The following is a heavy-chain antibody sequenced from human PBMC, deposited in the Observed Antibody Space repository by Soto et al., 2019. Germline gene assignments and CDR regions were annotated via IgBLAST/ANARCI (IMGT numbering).Heavy chain of an antibody. J-gene: IGHJ4*02. CDR3: AHSGYDFWSGRIWETPGFDY. CDR1: GFSLSTSGLG. D-gene: IGHD3-3*01. V-gene: IGHV2-5*02. Sequence: QITLKESGPTLVKPTQTLTLTCTFSGFSLSTSGLGVAWIRPPPGKALEWLALIYWDDDKRYSPYLKSRLTITKDTSKNLVVLTMTNMDPVETSTYYCAHSGYDFWSGRIWETPGFDYWGQGTLVTVSS. CDR2: IYWDDDK.